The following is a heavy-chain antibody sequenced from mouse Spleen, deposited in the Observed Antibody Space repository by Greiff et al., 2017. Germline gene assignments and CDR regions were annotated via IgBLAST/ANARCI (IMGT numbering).Heavy chain of an antibody. V-gene: IGHV1-82*01. CDR2: IYPGDGDT. D-gene: IGHD1-1*01. J-gene: IGHJ1*01. CDR1: GYAFSSSW. CDR3: ERDYYGSSYWYFDV. Sequence: VQLQESGPELVKPGASVKISCKASGYAFSSSWMNWVKQRPGKGLEWIGRIYPGDGDTNYNGKFKGKATLTADKSSSTAYMQLSSLTSEDSAVYFCERDYYGSSYWYFDVWGAGTTVTVSS.